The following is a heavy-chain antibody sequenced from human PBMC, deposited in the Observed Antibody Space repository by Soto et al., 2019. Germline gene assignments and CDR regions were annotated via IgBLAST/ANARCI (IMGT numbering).Heavy chain of an antibody. Sequence: SQTLSLTCAISGDSVSSNSVAWNWIRQSPSRGLEWLGRTYFRPKWYFDYAVSVKSRITINPDTSKNQFSLHLNSVTPEDTAVYYCARELSSSWSIWGQGTLVTVSS. CDR2: TYFRPKWYF. D-gene: IGHD6-13*01. CDR1: GDSVSSNSVA. J-gene: IGHJ4*02. CDR3: ARELSSSWSI. V-gene: IGHV6-1*01.